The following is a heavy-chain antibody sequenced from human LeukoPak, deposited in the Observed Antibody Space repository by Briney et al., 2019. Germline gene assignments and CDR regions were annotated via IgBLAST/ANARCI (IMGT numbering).Heavy chain of an antibody. CDR1: GGSISIYY. CDR3: ARGGRSYYDSSGYYPFDY. CDR2: IYYSGGT. V-gene: IGHV4-59*01. D-gene: IGHD3-22*01. J-gene: IGHJ4*02. Sequence: SETLSLTCTVSGGSISIYYWSWIRQPPGKGLEWIGHIYYSGGTNYNPSLKSRVTISVDTSKSQVSLKLSSVTAADTAVYYCARGGRSYYDSSGYYPFDYWGQGTLVTVSS.